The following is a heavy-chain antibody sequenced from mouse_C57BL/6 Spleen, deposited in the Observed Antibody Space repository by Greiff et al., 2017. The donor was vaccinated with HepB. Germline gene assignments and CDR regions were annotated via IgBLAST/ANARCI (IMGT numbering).Heavy chain of an antibody. CDR2: ISYDGSN. CDR3: ASGDWFAY. Sequence: ESGPGLVKPSQSLSLTCSVTGYSITSGYYWNWIRQFPGNKLEWMGYISYDGSNNYNPSLKNRISITRDTSKNQFFLKLNSVTTEDTATYYCASGDWFAYWGQGTLVTVSA. J-gene: IGHJ3*01. CDR1: GYSITSGYY. V-gene: IGHV3-6*01.